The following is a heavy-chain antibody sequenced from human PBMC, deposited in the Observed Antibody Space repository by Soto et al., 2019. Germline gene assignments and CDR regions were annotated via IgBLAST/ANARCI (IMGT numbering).Heavy chain of an antibody. V-gene: IGHV2-5*02. D-gene: IGHD6-19*01. CDR2: IYWDDDK. CDR1: GFSLSTSGVG. J-gene: IGHJ4*02. Sequence: QITLKESGPTLVKPTQTLTLTCTFSGFSLSTSGVGVDWIRQPPGKALEWLALIYWDDDKRYSPSLKSRLTITKDTSKNQVVLTMTNMDPVDTATYYCAHTRIAVAGTRYFDYWGQGTLVTVSS. CDR3: AHTRIAVAGTRYFDY.